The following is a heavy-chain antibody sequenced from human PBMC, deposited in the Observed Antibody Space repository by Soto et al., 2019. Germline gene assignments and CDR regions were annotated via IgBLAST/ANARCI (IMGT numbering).Heavy chain of an antibody. D-gene: IGHD3-22*01. CDR1: GYTFTGYY. V-gene: IGHV1-2*04. CDR3: ARVGYYYDSSGYYLGAFDI. J-gene: IGHJ3*02. Sequence: GASVKVSCKASGYTFTGYYMHWVRQAPGQGLEWMGWINPNSGGTNYAQKFQGWVTMTRDTSISTAYMELRRLRSDDTAVYYCARVGYYYDSSGYYLGAFDIWGQGTMVTVSS. CDR2: INPNSGGT.